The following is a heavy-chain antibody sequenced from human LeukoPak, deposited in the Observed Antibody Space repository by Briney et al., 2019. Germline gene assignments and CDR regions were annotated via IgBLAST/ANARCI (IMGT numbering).Heavy chain of an antibody. Sequence: PGGSLRLSCAASRFTFSNAWMSWVRQAPGKGLEWVGRIKSKTDGGTTDYAAPVKGRFTISRDDSKNTLYLQMNSLKTEDTAVYYCSTEDASIAVAGTFDYWGQGTLVTVSS. CDR3: STEDASIAVAGTFDY. J-gene: IGHJ4*02. CDR1: RFTFSNAW. V-gene: IGHV3-15*01. CDR2: IKSKTDGGTT. D-gene: IGHD6-19*01.